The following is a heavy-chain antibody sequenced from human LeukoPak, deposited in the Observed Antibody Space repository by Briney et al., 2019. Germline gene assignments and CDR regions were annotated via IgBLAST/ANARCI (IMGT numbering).Heavy chain of an antibody. CDR2: IYYSGST. J-gene: IGHJ3*02. CDR3: ARRNYYGSGGSLLGAFDI. CDR1: GGSISSYY. V-gene: IGHV4-59*08. Sequence: SETLSLTCTVSGGSISSYYWSWIRQPPGKGLEWIGYIYYSGSTNYNPSLKSRVTISVDTSKNQSSLKLSSVTAADTAVYYCARRNYYGSGGSLLGAFDIWGQGTMVTVSS. D-gene: IGHD3-10*01.